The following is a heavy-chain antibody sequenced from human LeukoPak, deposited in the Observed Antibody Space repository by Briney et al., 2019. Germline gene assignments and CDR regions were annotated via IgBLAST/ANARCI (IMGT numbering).Heavy chain of an antibody. Sequence: ASVKISCKASGYTFTTYGVSWVRQAPGQGLEWMGWISGYDGNTNYAQKLRGRVTMTTDTSTSTAYMDLRSLRSDDTALYYCARTVTTSSYYFDYWGQGTLVTVSS. V-gene: IGHV1-18*01. D-gene: IGHD4-17*01. CDR1: GYTFTTYG. CDR3: ARTVTTSSYYFDY. CDR2: ISGYDGNT. J-gene: IGHJ4*02.